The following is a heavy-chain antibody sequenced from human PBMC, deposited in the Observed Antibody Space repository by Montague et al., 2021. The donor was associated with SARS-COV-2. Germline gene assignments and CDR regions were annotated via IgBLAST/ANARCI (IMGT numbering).Heavy chain of an antibody. CDR2: IYYSGST. D-gene: IGHD2-8*01. CDR1: GGSISGYY. Sequence: TLSLICTVSGGSISGYYWSWIRQPPGKGLEWIGYIYYSGSTKYNPFLESRVTVSVDRSKNQVSLKLSSVTAADTAVYYCARLLRSCTNGVCRTYYYYAMDVWGQGTTVTVSS. CDR3: ARLLRSCTNGVCRTYYYYAMDV. J-gene: IGHJ6*02. V-gene: IGHV4-59*01.